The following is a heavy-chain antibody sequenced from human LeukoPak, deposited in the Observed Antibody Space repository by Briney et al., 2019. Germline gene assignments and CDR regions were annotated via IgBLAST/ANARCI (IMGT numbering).Heavy chain of an antibody. CDR1: GGSISSGGYY. Sequence: PSETLSLTCTVSGGSISSGGYYWSWIRQHPGTGLEWIGYIYYSGSTYYNPSLKSRVTISVDTSKNQFSLKLSSVTAADTAVYYCAASSGWYLDAFDIWGQGTMVTVSS. J-gene: IGHJ3*02. V-gene: IGHV4-31*03. CDR3: AASSGWYLDAFDI. D-gene: IGHD6-19*01. CDR2: IYYSGST.